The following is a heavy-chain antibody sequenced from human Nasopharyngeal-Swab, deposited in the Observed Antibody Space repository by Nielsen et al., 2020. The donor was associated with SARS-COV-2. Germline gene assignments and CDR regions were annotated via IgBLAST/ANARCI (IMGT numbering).Heavy chain of an antibody. CDR1: GGSISSSNYY. CDR2: IFYSGTT. D-gene: IGHD4-17*01. J-gene: IGHJ6*03. Sequence: SETLSLTCTVSGGSISSSNYYRGWIRQPPGKGLEWIGNIFYSGTTYYNPSLKSRVTISVDTSQNQFSLKLTSVTAADTAVYYCANYLRYDYYMDVWGKGTTVTVSS. CDR3: ANYLRYDYYMDV. V-gene: IGHV4-39*07.